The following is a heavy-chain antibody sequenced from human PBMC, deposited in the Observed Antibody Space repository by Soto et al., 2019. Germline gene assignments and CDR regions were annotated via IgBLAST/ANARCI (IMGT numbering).Heavy chain of an antibody. CDR2: ISGYNGNM. D-gene: IGHD6-19*01. Sequence: GASVKVSCKAYGYAFTSYGISWVRQAPGQGLEWMGWISGYNGNMKYAQKVQGRVTMTRDTSTSTVYMELSRLRSEDTAVYYCAREYSRGGYVWGQGPPVTVSS. CDR1: GYAFTSYG. CDR3: AREYSRGGYV. J-gene: IGHJ4*02. V-gene: IGHV1-18*01.